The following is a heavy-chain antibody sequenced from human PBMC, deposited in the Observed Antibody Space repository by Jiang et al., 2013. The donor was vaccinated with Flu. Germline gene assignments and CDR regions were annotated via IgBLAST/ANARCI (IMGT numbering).Heavy chain of an antibody. CDR3: ARGDPEIYSGYDYAQDGYYFDY. J-gene: IGHJ4*02. D-gene: IGHD5-12*01. CDR2: INPNSGGT. V-gene: IGHV1-2*04. Sequence: GQGLEWMGWINPNSGGTNYAQKFQGWVTMTRDTSISTAYMELSRLRSDDTAVYYCARGDPEIYSGYDYAQDGYYFDYWGQGTLVTVSS.